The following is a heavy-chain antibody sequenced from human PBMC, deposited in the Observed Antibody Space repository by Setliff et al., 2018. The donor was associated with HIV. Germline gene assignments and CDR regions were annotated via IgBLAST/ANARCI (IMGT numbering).Heavy chain of an antibody. V-gene: IGHV1-46*01. CDR3: ARDRGVYCISSSCYSPVDAFDI. D-gene: IGHD2-2*01. CDR1: GYTFTSNH. CDR2: INPSGGDT. Sequence: ASVKVSCKASGYTFTSNHMHWGRQAPGQGLEWMGTINPSGGDTIYAPEFQGRVTMTTDTSTRTAYMELSGLRSDDTAVYYCARDRGVYCISSSCYSPVDAFDIWGQGTMVTVSS. J-gene: IGHJ3*02.